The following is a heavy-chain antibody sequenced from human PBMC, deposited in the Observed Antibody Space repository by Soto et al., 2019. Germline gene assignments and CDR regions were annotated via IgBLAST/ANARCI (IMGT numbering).Heavy chain of an antibody. CDR2: ISYDGSNK. Sequence: GSLRLSCAASGFTFSSYGMHWVRQAPGKGLEWVAVISYDGSNKYYADSVKGRFTISRDNSKSTLYLQMNSLRAEDTAVYYCAKNDNGGFWSGYYDNYSYYGMDVWGQGTTVTVSS. D-gene: IGHD3-3*01. CDR1: GFTFSSYG. CDR3: AKNDNGGFWSGYYDNYSYYGMDV. V-gene: IGHV3-30*18. J-gene: IGHJ6*02.